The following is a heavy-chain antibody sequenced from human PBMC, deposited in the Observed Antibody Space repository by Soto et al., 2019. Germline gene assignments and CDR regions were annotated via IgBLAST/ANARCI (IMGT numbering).Heavy chain of an antibody. Sequence: SETLSLTCAVYGGSFSGYYWSWIRQPPGQGLEWIGEINPSGSTNYNTSLKSRVTISVDTSKNQFSLKLSSVTAADTAVYYCARLNPTTYYDFWSGYRSPLYYGMDVWGQGTTV. J-gene: IGHJ6*02. D-gene: IGHD3-3*01. CDR3: ARLNPTTYYDFWSGYRSPLYYGMDV. CDR1: GGSFSGYY. CDR2: INPSGST. V-gene: IGHV4-34*01.